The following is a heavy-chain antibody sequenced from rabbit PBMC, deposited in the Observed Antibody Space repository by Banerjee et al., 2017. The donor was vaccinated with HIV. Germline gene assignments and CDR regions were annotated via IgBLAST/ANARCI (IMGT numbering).Heavy chain of an antibody. CDR2: IYTASTDNT. Sequence: QEQLVESGGGLVQPEGSLTLSCKASGFTLSSYWMCWVRQAPGKGLEWIACIYTASTDNTGYAIWAKGRFTISKTSSTTVTLQMTSLTAADTATYFCARDVSNGLTYFNLWGPGTLVTVS. V-gene: IGHV1S45*01. J-gene: IGHJ4*01. D-gene: IGHD1-1*01. CDR3: ARDVSNGLTYFNL. CDR1: GFTLSSYW.